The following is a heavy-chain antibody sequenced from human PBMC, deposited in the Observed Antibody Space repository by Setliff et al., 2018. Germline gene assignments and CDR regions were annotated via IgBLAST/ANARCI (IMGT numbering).Heavy chain of an antibody. J-gene: IGHJ6*03. D-gene: IGHD5-18*01. CDR3: ARDGYGDDWNTFVDVYYYYMDV. Sequence: SETLSLTCAVSGYSINSGYYWGWIRQSPGKGLEWIGSIYRDGNTYYNPSLRSRVTISVDTSKNQFSLNLSSVTAADTAVYYCARDGYGDDWNTFVDVYYYYMDVWGKGPRSPSP. CDR1: GYSINSGYY. CDR2: IYRDGNT. V-gene: IGHV4-38-2*02.